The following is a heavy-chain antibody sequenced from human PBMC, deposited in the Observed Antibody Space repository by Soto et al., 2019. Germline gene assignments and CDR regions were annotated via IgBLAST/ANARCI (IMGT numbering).Heavy chain of an antibody. CDR2: IYYSGST. CDR3: ARTTPGIAAAGGWFDP. Sequence: PSETLSLTCTVSGGSISSGGYYWSWIRQHPGKGLEWIGYIYYSGSTYYDPSLKSRVTISVDTSKNQFSLKLSSVTAADTAVYYCARTTPGIAAAGGWFDPWGQGTLVTVSS. V-gene: IGHV4-31*03. CDR1: GGSISSGGYY. J-gene: IGHJ5*02. D-gene: IGHD6-13*01.